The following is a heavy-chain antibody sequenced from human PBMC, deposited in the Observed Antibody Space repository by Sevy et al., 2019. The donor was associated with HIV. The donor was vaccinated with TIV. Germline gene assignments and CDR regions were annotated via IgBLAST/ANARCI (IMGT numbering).Heavy chain of an antibody. CDR3: ARSPPVVVVPGAPSWFDP. J-gene: IGHJ5*02. Sequence: SETLSLSCAVHYGSFSGYYWNWIRQLPGKGLEWIGEINESGITYYNPSLKSRVTISVDTSKKQFSLKLNSVTAADTAVYFCARSPPVVVVPGAPSWFDPWGQGTLVTVSS. V-gene: IGHV4-34*01. CDR1: YGSFSGYY. D-gene: IGHD2-2*01. CDR2: INESGIT.